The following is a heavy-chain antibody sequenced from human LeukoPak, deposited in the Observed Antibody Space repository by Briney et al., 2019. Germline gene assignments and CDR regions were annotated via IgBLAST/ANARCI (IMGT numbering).Heavy chain of an antibody. Sequence: GGSLRLSCAASGFTFDDYAMHWVRQAPGKGLEWVSVIYSGGSTYYADSVKGRFTISRDNSKNTLYLQMNSLRAEDTAVYYCARDHYDSTEGAYYGMDVWGQGTTVTVSS. CDR1: GFTFDDYA. V-gene: IGHV3-53*01. CDR2: IYSGGST. J-gene: IGHJ6*02. D-gene: IGHD3-22*01. CDR3: ARDHYDSTEGAYYGMDV.